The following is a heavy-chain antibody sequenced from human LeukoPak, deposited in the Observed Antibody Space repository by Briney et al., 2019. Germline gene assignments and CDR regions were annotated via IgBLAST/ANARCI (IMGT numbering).Heavy chain of an antibody. V-gene: IGHV3-7*01. Sequence: GGSLRLSCAASGFTFNDFGMHWVRQAPGKGLEWVANIKKDGSEKYYVDSVKGRFTISRDNAKKSLYLQMNSLRAEDTAVYYCARHLSGVTGYTYGRGIDYWGQGTLVTVSS. CDR3: ARHLSGVTGYTYGRGIDY. D-gene: IGHD5-18*01. J-gene: IGHJ4*02. CDR1: GFTFNDFG. CDR2: IKKDGSEK.